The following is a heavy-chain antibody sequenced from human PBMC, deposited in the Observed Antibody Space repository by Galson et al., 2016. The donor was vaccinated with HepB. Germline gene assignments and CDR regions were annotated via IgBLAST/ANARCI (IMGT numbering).Heavy chain of an antibody. CDR1: GFTFSIYW. CDR3: ARGWELRRFDP. Sequence: SLRLSCAASGFTFSIYWMHWVRQAPGKGLVWVSRINSDGSSTNYADSVKGRFTISRDNAKNTLYLQMNSLRAEDTAVYYCARGWELRRFDPWGQGTLVTVSS. V-gene: IGHV3-74*01. CDR2: INSDGSST. D-gene: IGHD1-26*01. J-gene: IGHJ5*02.